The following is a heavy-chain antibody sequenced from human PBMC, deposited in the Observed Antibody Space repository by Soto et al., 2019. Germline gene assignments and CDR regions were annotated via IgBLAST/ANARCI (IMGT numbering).Heavy chain of an antibody. CDR1: GFTFSSYW. V-gene: IGHV3-74*01. D-gene: IGHD6-19*01. J-gene: IGHJ5*02. CDR2: INSDGSST. CDR3: ARDMAYSSGWGPGGFDP. Sequence: WGSLRLSCAASGFTFSSYWMHWVRQAPGKGLVWVSRINSDGSSTSYADSVKGRFTISRDNAKNTLYLQMNSLRAEDTAVYYCARDMAYSSGWGPGGFDPWGQGTLVTVSS.